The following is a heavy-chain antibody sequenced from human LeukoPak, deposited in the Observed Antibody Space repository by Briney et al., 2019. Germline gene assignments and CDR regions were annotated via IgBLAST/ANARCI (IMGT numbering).Heavy chain of an antibody. V-gene: IGHV3-66*01. D-gene: IGHD6-6*01. CDR3: ARDPSSSSAFDY. Sequence: GGSLRLSCAAPGFSFSRYYMSWVRQAPGKGLEWVSVLFSGGDTYYADSVKDRFSISRDSSRETLFLQMSSLSAEDTAVYYCARDPSSSSAFDYWGQGTLVTVSS. J-gene: IGHJ4*02. CDR1: GFSFSRYY. CDR2: LFSGGDT.